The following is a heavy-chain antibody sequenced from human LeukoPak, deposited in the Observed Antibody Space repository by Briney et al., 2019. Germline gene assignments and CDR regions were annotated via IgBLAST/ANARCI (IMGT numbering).Heavy chain of an antibody. J-gene: IGHJ4*02. CDR1: GFTFSSYG. Sequence: PGGSLRLSCAASGFTFSSYGMSWVRQAPGKGLEWVSGISGSGASTYYADSVKGRFTISRDNSKNTLYLQMNSLRAEDTAVYYCCYVWGSYRYIYYWGQGTLVTVSS. V-gene: IGHV3-23*01. D-gene: IGHD3-16*02. CDR3: CYVWGSYRYIYY. CDR2: ISGSGAST.